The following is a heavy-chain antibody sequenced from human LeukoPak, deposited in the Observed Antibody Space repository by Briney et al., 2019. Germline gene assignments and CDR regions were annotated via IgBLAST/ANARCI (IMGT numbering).Heavy chain of an antibody. CDR1: GGSFSDYY. D-gene: IGHD4-17*01. CDR3: ARANDYGDYLNWFDH. CDR2: INHSGST. Sequence: PSETLSLTCAVYGGSFSDYYWSWLRQPPGKGLEWIGEINHSGSTNYNPSLKSRVTISVDPSKNQLSLKLSSVTAADTALYHCARANDYGDYLNWFDHWGQGTLVTVSS. J-gene: IGHJ5*02. V-gene: IGHV4-34*01.